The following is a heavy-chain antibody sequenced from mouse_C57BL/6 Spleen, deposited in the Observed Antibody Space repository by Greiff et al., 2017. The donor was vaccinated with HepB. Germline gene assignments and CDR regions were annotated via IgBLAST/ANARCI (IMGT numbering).Heavy chain of an antibody. CDR2: IYPGGGYT. CDR3: ARGYDEGDYAMDY. Sequence: VKLMESGAELVRPGTSVKMSCKASGYTFTNYWIGWAKQRPGHGLEWIGDIYPGGGYTNYNEKFKGKATLTADKSSSTAYMQFSSLTSEDSAIYYCARGYDEGDYAMDYWGQGTSVTVSS. CDR1: GYTFTNYW. D-gene: IGHD2-2*01. J-gene: IGHJ4*01. V-gene: IGHV1-63*01.